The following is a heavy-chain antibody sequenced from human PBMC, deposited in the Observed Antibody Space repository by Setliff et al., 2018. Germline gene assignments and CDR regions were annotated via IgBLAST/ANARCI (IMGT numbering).Heavy chain of an antibody. V-gene: IGHV4-38-2*02. D-gene: IGHD3-3*01. CDR1: GYSISSGYY. CDR2: IYHSGST. Sequence: SETLSLTCTVSGYSISSGYYWGWTRQPPGKGLEWIGSIYHSGSTYYNPSLKSRATISLDTSNNQFSLKLSSVTAADTALYYCTVYNTGSSKDHYWGQGTPVTVSS. CDR3: TVYNTGSSKDHY. J-gene: IGHJ4*02.